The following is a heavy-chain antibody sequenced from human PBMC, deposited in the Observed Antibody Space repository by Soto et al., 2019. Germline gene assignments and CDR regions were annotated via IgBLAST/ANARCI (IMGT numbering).Heavy chain of an antibody. V-gene: IGHV1-18*04. D-gene: IGHD5-12*01. CDR2: ISAYNGNT. J-gene: IGHJ6*02. CDR1: GYTFTSYG. CDR3: ARGRGGYYYYYYGMDV. Sequence: QVQLVQSGAEVKKPGASVKVSCKASGYTFTSYGISWVRQAPGQGLEWMGWISAYNGNTNYAQKLQGRVTMTTDTSTSTAYMELRSLSSDDTAVYYCARGRGGYYYYYYGMDVWGQGTTVTVSS.